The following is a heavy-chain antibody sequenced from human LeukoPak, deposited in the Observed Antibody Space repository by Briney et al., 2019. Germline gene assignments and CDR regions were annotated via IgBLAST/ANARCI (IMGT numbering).Heavy chain of an antibody. J-gene: IGHJ4*02. V-gene: IGHV3-33*01. CDR2: IWYDGSNK. CDR1: GFTFSRYG. Sequence: PGRSLRLSCAASGFTFSRYGMHWVRQAPGKGLEWVAVIWYDGSNKYYADSVKGRFTISRDNSKNTLYLQMNGLRAEDTAVYYCARDKPPPYYYDSSGIFDYWGQGTLVTVSS. CDR3: ARDKPPPYYYDSSGIFDY. D-gene: IGHD3-22*01.